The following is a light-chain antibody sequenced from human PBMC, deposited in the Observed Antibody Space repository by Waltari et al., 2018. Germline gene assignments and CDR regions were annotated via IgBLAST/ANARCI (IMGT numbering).Light chain of an antibody. V-gene: IGLV3-21*02. Sequence: SYVLTQPPSVSVAPGQTASISCGGDKLTRQSVPWYQQKSGQAPLLVVYDDSDRPSGIPARFSGSKSGNTATLTISRVEAGDEADYYCQVWDSSSDHVVFGGGTKLTVL. CDR2: DDS. J-gene: IGLJ2*01. CDR3: QVWDSSSDHVV. CDR1: KLTRQS.